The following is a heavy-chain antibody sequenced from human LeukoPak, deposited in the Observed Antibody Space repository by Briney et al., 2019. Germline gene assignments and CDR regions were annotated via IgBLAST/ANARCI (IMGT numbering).Heavy chain of an antibody. D-gene: IGHD3-16*02. CDR2: IYYSGST. CDR3: AKFGPQNYWGSYRYTDDAFDI. V-gene: IGHV4-31*03. CDR1: GGSISSGAYY. J-gene: IGHJ3*02. Sequence: SETLSLTCTVSGGSISSGAYYWSWLRQPPGKGLEWIGYIYYSGSTYYNPSLKRRVTISVDTSKTQFSLTLSPVTAADTAVHSCAKFGPQNYWGSYRYTDDAFDIWGQGTMVTVSS.